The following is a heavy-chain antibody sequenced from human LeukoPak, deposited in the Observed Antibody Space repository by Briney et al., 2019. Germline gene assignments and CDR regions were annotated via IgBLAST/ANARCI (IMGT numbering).Heavy chain of an antibody. Sequence: ASVKVSCKASGYTFTVYYMHWVRQAPGQGLEWMGWINPKSGGTDYPQNFQGRITMTRDTSISTAYMELSRLRSDDTAVYYCVPGTDSGYHRVETYFDYWGQGTLVTVSS. CDR2: INPKSGGT. CDR1: GYTFTVYY. CDR3: VPGTDSGYHRVETYFDY. D-gene: IGHD5-12*01. J-gene: IGHJ4*02. V-gene: IGHV1-2*02.